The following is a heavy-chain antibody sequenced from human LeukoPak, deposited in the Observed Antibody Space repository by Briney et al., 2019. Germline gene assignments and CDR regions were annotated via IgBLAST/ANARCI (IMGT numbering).Heavy chain of an antibody. J-gene: IGHJ4*02. Sequence: PGGSLRLSCAASGFTFSSYSMNWVRQAPGKGLEWVSSISSSSSYIYYADSVKGRFTISRANAKNSLYLQMNSLRAEDTAVYYCARRGGTNSRYDILTGYYRYYFDYWGQGTLVTVSS. D-gene: IGHD3-9*01. V-gene: IGHV3-21*01. CDR3: ARRGGTNSRYDILTGYYRYYFDY. CDR2: ISSSSSYI. CDR1: GFTFSSYS.